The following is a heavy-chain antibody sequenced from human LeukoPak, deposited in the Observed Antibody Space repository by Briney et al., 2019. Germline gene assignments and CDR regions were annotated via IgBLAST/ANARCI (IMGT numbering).Heavy chain of an antibody. CDR2: ISGSGGST. J-gene: IGHJ4*02. Sequence: GGSLRLSCAASGFTFSSYAMSWVRQAPGKGLEWVSAISGSGGSTYYADSVKGRFTISRDNSKNTLYLQVNSLRAEDTAVYYCAKDTLYYDSSGYYEGSAYWGQGTLVTVSS. D-gene: IGHD3-22*01. V-gene: IGHV3-23*01. CDR1: GFTFSSYA. CDR3: AKDTLYYDSSGYYEGSAY.